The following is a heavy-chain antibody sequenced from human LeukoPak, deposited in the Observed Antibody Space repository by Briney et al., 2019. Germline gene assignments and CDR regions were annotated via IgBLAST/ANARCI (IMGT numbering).Heavy chain of an antibody. D-gene: IGHD3-22*01. Sequence: GGSLRLSCAASGFTFSSYGMSWVRQAPGKGLEWVSAISGSGGSTYYAASVKGRFTISRDNSKNTLYLQMNSLRAEDTAVYYCAKDGSDYYDSSGYSHYWGQGTLVTVSS. CDR3: AKDGSDYYDSSGYSHY. J-gene: IGHJ4*02. V-gene: IGHV3-23*01. CDR1: GFTFSSYG. CDR2: ISGSGGST.